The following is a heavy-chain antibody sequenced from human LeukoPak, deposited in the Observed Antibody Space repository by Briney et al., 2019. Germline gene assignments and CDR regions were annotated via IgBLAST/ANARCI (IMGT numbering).Heavy chain of an antibody. D-gene: IGHD1-14*01. CDR3: ARGPEKYNWNHNAFDI. Sequence: PGGSLRLSCAASGFTLSGYGMHWVRQAPGKGLEWVSSINPSSNYIYYTDSVKGRFTVSRDNAKNSLFLQMNSLRAEDTAVYYCARGPEKYNWNHNAFDIWGQGTMVTVSS. CDR2: INPSSNYI. J-gene: IGHJ3*02. CDR1: GFTLSGYG. V-gene: IGHV3-21*01.